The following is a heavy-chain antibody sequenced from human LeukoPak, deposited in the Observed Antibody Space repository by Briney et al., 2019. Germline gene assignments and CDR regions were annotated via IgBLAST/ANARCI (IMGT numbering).Heavy chain of an antibody. CDR2: ISAYNRDT. D-gene: IGHD4/OR15-4a*01. CDR1: GYTFTSYG. Sequence: PSVKVSCNASGYTFTSYGISWVRQAPGQGLEWVGWISAYNRDTNYAQKVQGRVTMTTDTSTTTAYMELRSLRSDDTAVYYCARYTSGAPYFAYWGQGTLVTVAS. V-gene: IGHV1-18*01. CDR3: ARYTSGAPYFAY. J-gene: IGHJ4*02.